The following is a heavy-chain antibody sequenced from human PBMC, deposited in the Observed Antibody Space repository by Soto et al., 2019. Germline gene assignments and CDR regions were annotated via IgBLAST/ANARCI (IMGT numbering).Heavy chain of an antibody. CDR1: GGSISSYY. CDR3: ARGIAAAGRYWFDP. J-gene: IGHJ5*02. CDR2: IYYSGST. Sequence: SETLSLTCTVSGGSISSYYWSWIRQPPGKGLEWIGYIYYSGSTNYNPSLKGRVTISVDTSKNQFSLKLSSVTAADTAVYYCARGIAAAGRYWFDPWGQGTLVTVSS. V-gene: IGHV4-59*01. D-gene: IGHD6-13*01.